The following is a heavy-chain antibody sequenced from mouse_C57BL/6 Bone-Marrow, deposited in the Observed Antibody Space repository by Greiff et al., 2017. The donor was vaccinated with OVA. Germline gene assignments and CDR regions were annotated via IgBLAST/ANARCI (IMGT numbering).Heavy chain of an antibody. CDR3: ARHEKVRVTTDYAMDY. Sequence: VQVVESGAELVKPGASVKLSCKASGYTFTEYTIHWVKQRSGQGLEWIGWFYPGSGSITYNEKFKDKATLTADHSSSTVYMELSRLTSEDSAVYFCARHEKVRVTTDYAMDYWGQGTSVTVSS. V-gene: IGHV1-62-2*01. J-gene: IGHJ4*01. CDR2: FYPGSGSI. CDR1: GYTFTEYT. D-gene: IGHD2-3*01.